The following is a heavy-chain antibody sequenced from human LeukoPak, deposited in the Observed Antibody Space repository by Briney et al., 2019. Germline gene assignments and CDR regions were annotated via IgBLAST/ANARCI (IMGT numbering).Heavy chain of an antibody. Sequence: GGSLRLSCAASGFTFSSYSMNWVRQAPGKGLEWVANIKQDGSEKYYVDSVKGRFTISRDNAKNSLYLQMNSLRAEDTAVYYCARELLRFPWGQGTLVTVSS. CDR2: IKQDGSEK. V-gene: IGHV3-7*01. CDR3: ARELLRFP. CDR1: GFTFSSYS. J-gene: IGHJ5*02. D-gene: IGHD5-12*01.